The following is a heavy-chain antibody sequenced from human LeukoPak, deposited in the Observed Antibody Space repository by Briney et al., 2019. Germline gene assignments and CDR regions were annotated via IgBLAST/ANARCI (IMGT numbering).Heavy chain of an antibody. V-gene: IGHV3-23*01. CDR1: GFTFSSYA. Sequence: GGYLRLSCAASGFTFSSYAMSWVRQAPGKGLEWISAISGSGGSTYYADSVKGRFTISRDNSKNTLYLQMNSLRAEDTAVYYCAKTYCSGGSCYEFDYWGQGTLVTVSS. CDR3: AKTYCSGGSCYEFDY. D-gene: IGHD2-15*01. J-gene: IGHJ4*02. CDR2: ISGSGGST.